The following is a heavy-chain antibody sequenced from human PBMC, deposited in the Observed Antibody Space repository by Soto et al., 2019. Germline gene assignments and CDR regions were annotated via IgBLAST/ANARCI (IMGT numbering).Heavy chain of an antibody. CDR2: INHSGST. CDR3: ARGVRIAAAGTVPFDY. CDR1: GGSFSGYY. Sequence: SETLSLTCAVYGGSFSGYYWSWIRQPPGKGLEWIGEINHSGSTNYNPSLKSRVTISVDTSKNQFSLKLSSVTAADTAVYYCARGVRIAAAGTVPFDYWGQGTLVTVSS. J-gene: IGHJ4*02. D-gene: IGHD6-13*01. V-gene: IGHV4-34*01.